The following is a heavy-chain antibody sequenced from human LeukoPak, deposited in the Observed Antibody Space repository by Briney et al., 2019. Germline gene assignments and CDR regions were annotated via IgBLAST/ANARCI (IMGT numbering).Heavy chain of an antibody. CDR1: GYSISSGYY. Sequence: PSETLSLTCTVSGYSISSGYYWGWIRQPPGKGLEWIGEISHSGITDYNPSLKSRVTISVDTSKNQFSLRLSSVTAADTAVYYCARVVCSGGSCYRGRYYYYFYMDVWGKGTTVTVSS. CDR3: ARVVCSGGSCYRGRYYYYFYMDV. V-gene: IGHV4-38-2*02. CDR2: ISHSGIT. J-gene: IGHJ6*03. D-gene: IGHD2-15*01.